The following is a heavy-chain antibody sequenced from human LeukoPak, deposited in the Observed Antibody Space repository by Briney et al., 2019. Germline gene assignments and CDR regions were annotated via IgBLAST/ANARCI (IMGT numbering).Heavy chain of an antibody. CDR2: ISWNSGSI. CDR1: GFTFDDYA. V-gene: IGHV3-9*01. Sequence: GGSLRLSCAASGFTFDDYAMHWVRHAPGKGLEWVSGISWNSGSIGYADSVKGRFTISRDNAKNSLYLQMNSLRAEDTALYYCATHFDYWGQGTLVTVSS. CDR3: ATHFDY. J-gene: IGHJ4*02.